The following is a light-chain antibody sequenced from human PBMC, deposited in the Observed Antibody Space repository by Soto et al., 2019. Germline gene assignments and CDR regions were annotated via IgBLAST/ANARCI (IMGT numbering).Light chain of an antibody. J-gene: IGKJ1*01. CDR3: QQRSNWPPTWT. V-gene: IGKV3-11*01. CDR1: QSVSTY. Sequence: EIVLTQSPATLSLSPGERATLSCRASQSVSTYLAWYQQKPGQAPRLLIYDASKRAHGIPVRFSGSGSGTDLTLTITSLEPEDFGVYYCQQRSNWPPTWTFGQGTKVDIK. CDR2: DAS.